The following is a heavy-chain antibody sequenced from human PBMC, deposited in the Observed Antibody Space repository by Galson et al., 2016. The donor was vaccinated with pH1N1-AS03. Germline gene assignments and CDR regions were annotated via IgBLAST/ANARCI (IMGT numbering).Heavy chain of an antibody. Sequence: SLRLSCAASGITFSTYWMSWVRQAPGKGLEWVANIKLDGSEKYYVDSVKGRFTISKDNAQTSLYLQMNSLSAADTAVYYCADVGATILWGQGTLVTVSS. J-gene: IGHJ1*01. V-gene: IGHV3-7*01. CDR3: ADVGATIL. CDR2: IKLDGSEK. CDR1: GITFSTYW. D-gene: IGHD1-26*01.